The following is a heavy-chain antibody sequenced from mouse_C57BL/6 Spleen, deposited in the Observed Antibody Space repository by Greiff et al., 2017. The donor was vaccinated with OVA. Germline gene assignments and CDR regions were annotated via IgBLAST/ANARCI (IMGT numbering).Heavy chain of an antibody. CDR2: ISYDGSN. D-gene: IGHD2-3*01. Sequence: EVQLQQSGPGLVKPSQSLSLTCSVTGYSITSGYYWNWIRQFPGNKLEWMGYISYDGSNNYNPSLKNRISITRDTSKNQFFLKLNSVTTEDTATYYCARDRGDGYPYYFDYWGQGTTLTVSS. CDR1: GYSITSGYY. J-gene: IGHJ2*01. V-gene: IGHV3-6*01. CDR3: ARDRGDGYPYYFDY.